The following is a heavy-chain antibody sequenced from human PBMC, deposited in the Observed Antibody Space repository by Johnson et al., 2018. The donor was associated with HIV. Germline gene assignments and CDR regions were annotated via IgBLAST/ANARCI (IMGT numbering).Heavy chain of an antibody. CDR1: GFTFSDYY. D-gene: IGHD3-16*01. Sequence: QVQLVESGGGMVQPGRSLRLSCAASGFTFSDYYMSWIRQAPGKGLEWVSYISSGGSTYYADSVKGRFTISRDKSKNTLYLQMNSLRAEDTAVYYCEREAYRAFDIWGQGTMVTVSS. J-gene: IGHJ3*02. CDR3: EREAYRAFDI. CDR2: ISSGGST. V-gene: IGHV3-11*04.